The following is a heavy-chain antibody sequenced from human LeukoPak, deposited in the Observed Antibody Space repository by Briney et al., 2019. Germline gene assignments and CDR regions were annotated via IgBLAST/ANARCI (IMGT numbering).Heavy chain of an antibody. Sequence: GGSLRLSCATSGFTFRNYAMSWVRQAPGKGLEWVSCISNSGGTTYHADSVKGRFTISRDNAKNLLYLQMNSLRAEDTAVYYCARETQDFWSGYYSNYWGQGTLVTVSS. CDR1: GFTFRNYA. CDR2: ISNSGGTT. D-gene: IGHD3-3*01. V-gene: IGHV3-48*03. CDR3: ARETQDFWSGYYSNY. J-gene: IGHJ4*02.